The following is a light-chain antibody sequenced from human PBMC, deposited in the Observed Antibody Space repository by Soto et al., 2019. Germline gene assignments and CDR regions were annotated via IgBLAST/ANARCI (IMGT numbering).Light chain of an antibody. V-gene: IGKV1-5*03. CDR1: QNINSD. CDR3: QQHNNYWT. J-gene: IGKJ1*01. Sequence: DVQMTQSPSTLSASVGDIVTITCRASQNINSDLAWYQQKPGKAPQLLIYRASSLESGVPSRFSGSGSGTEFTLTITSLQPDDFATYYCQQHNNYWTFGHGTRVDIK. CDR2: RAS.